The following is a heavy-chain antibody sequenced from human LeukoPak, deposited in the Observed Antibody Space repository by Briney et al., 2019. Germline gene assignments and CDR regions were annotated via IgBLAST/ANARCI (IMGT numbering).Heavy chain of an antibody. D-gene: IGHD5-18*01. J-gene: IGHJ4*02. Sequence: SETLSLTCAVSGGSISSYYWSWIRQPPGKGLGWIGYIYYSGSTNYNPSLKSRATLSVDTSKNQFSLKLSSVTAADTAVYYCARGLGGYSYGYHYWGQGTLVTVSS. CDR3: ARGLGGYSYGYHY. V-gene: IGHV4-59*12. CDR1: GGSISSYY. CDR2: IYYSGST.